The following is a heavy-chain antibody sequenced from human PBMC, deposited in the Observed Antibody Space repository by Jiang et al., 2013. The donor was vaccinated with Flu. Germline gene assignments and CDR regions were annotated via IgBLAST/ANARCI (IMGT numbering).Heavy chain of an antibody. D-gene: IGHD1-26*01. V-gene: IGHV3-49*04. CDR3: TSSVLFVLPSGSPPLRDY. CDR1: GFTFGDYA. CDR2: IRSKAYGGTT. Sequence: SLRLSCTASGFTFGDYAMSWVRQAPGKGLEWVGFIRSKAYGGTTEYAASVKGRFTISRDDSKSIAYLQMNSLKTEDTAVYYCTSSVLFVLPSGSPPLRDYWGQGTLVTVSS. J-gene: IGHJ4*02.